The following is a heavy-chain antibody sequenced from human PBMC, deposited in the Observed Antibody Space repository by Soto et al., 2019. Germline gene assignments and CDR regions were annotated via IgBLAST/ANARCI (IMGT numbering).Heavy chain of an antibody. CDR3: ARALPWIHLWFKAIDY. V-gene: IGHV3-30*04. CDR1: EFTFSNYA. D-gene: IGHD5-18*01. CDR2: ISSDGTNR. J-gene: IGHJ4*02. Sequence: QVQLVESGGGVVQPGGSLTLSCAPSEFTFSNYAMHWVRLAPGKGLEWVAVISSDGTNRYIADSVEGRFTISRDNSKDTLFLQLNSLRVEDTAVYYCARALPWIHLWFKAIDYWGQGTLVTVSS.